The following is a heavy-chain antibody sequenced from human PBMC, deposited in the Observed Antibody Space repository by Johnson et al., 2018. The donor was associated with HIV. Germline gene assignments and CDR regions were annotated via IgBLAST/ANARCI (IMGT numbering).Heavy chain of an antibody. CDR2: ISYDGSNK. J-gene: IGHJ3*02. V-gene: IGHV3-30*19. Sequence: QVQLVESGGGVVQPGRSLRLSCAASGFTFSSYGMHWVRQAPGKGLEWVAVISYDGSNKYYADSVKGRFTISRDNAKKSLYVQMKSLRAADTALYYCARGGSDAFDIWGQGTMVTVSS. CDR1: GFTFSSYG. D-gene: IGHD3-16*01. CDR3: ARGGSDAFDI.